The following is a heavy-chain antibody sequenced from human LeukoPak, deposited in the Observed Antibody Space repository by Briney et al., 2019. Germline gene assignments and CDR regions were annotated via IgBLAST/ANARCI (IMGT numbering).Heavy chain of an antibody. J-gene: IGHJ4*02. CDR1: GGSISSYY. CDR3: ARELTAVTTFEY. V-gene: IGHV4-59*12. CDR2: IYYSGST. D-gene: IGHD4-17*01. Sequence: SETLSLTCTVSGGSISSYYWSWIRQPPGKGLEWIGYIYYSGSTNYNPSLKSRVTISVDTSKNQFSLKLSSATVADTAVYYCARELTAVTTFEYWGQGTLVTVSS.